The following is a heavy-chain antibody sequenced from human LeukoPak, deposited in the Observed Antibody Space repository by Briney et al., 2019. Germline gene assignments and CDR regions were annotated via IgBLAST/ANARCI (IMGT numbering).Heavy chain of an antibody. D-gene: IGHD1-26*01. Sequence: PSETLSLTCTVSGGSISSSSYYWGWIRQPPGKGLEWNGSIYYTGSTYYNPSLKSRITISVDTSKNQFSLKLSSVTAADTAVYYCARGRATVDDAFDIWGQGTMVTVSS. V-gene: IGHV4-39*01. CDR2: IYYTGST. CDR1: GGSISSSSYY. J-gene: IGHJ3*02. CDR3: ARGRATVDDAFDI.